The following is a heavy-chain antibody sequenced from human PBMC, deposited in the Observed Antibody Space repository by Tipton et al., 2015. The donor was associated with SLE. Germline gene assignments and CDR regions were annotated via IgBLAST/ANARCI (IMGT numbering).Heavy chain of an antibody. V-gene: IGHV3-7*01. CDR1: GSSISSGR. D-gene: IGHD1-26*01. Sequence: GLVKPSETLSLTCTVFGSSISSGRHWGWIRQPPGKGLEWVAHIREDGSEKFYVDSVRGRFALSRDNAKNSLSLHMNNLRAEDTAVYYCVREYQGSFYVNGAFDVWGQGTVVTVSS. CDR2: IREDGSEK. J-gene: IGHJ3*01. CDR3: VREYQGSFYVNGAFDV.